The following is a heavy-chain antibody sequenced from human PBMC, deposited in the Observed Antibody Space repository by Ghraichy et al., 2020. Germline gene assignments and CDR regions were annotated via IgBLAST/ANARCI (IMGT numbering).Heavy chain of an antibody. Sequence: SQTLSLTCAISGDSVSSNSASWNWIRQSPSRGLEWLGRTYYRSKWYNDYAASLQGRIIINPDITKNHFSLQLNSVTPEDTAVYFCSRGTSTYMDVWAKGTTVTVSS. CDR1: GDSVSSNSAS. CDR2: TYYRSKWYN. CDR3: SRGTSTYMDV. V-gene: IGHV6-1*01. J-gene: IGHJ6*03. D-gene: IGHD5/OR15-5a*01.